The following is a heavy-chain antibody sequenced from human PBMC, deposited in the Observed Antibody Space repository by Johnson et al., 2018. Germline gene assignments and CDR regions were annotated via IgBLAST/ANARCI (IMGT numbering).Heavy chain of an antibody. CDR3: ARDLAPYTRNRPFDL. J-gene: IGHJ3*01. V-gene: IGHV3-23*04. CDR1: GFTFSIFA. CDR2: IPSRDPIT. D-gene: IGHD2/OR15-2a*01. Sequence: VQLVQSGGGLVQPGGSLRLSCEASGFTFSIFAMSWVRQAPGKGLEWVSGIPSRDPITFYADSVRGRFTIPKNDSKNTVYLQMNKRGPEDTAMYYCARDLAPYTRNRPFDLWCQGTMVSVSS.